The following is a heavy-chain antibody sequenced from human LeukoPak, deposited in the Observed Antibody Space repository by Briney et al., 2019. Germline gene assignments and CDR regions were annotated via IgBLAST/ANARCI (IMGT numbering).Heavy chain of an antibody. J-gene: IGHJ4*02. CDR3: TTAIPSMIVVVITL. CDR2: VTHQTDGGTT. Sequence: GGSLRLSCAASGFTFSNAWMSWVRQAPGKGLEWVGRVTHQTDGGTTDYAAPVKGRFTISRDDSKNTLYLQMNSLKTEDTAVYYCTTAIPSMIVVVITLWGQGTLVTVSS. D-gene: IGHD3-22*01. CDR1: GFTFSNAW. V-gene: IGHV3-15*01.